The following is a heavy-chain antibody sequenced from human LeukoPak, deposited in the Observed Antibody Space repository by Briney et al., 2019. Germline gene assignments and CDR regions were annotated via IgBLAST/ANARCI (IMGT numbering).Heavy chain of an antibody. CDR3: ARPKRLRYFDPTQLDY. D-gene: IGHD3-9*01. CDR2: IIPIFGTA. Sequence: ASVKVSCKASGYTFTKYAVNWVRQAPGQGLEWMGGIIPIFGTANYAQKFQGRVTITADESTSTAYMELSSLRSEDTAVYYCARPKRLRYFDPTQLDYWGQGTLVTVSS. CDR1: GYTFTKYA. V-gene: IGHV1-69*13. J-gene: IGHJ4*02.